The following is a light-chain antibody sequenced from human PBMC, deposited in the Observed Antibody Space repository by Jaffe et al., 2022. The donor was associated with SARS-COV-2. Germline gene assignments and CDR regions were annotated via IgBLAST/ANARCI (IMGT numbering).Light chain of an antibody. V-gene: IGKV2-28*01. Sequence: DIVMTQSPLSLPVTPGEPASISCRSSQSLLYSNGYNYLDWYLQRPGQSPQLLIYLGSNRASGVPDRFSGSGSGTDFTLKISRVEAEDVGVYYCMQTVQIPLNFGGGTKVEIK. CDR1: QSLLYSNGYNY. J-gene: IGKJ4*01. CDR3: MQTVQIPLN. CDR2: LGS.